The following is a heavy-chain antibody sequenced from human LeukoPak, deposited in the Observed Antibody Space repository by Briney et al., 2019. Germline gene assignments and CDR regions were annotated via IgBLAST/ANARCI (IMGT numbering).Heavy chain of an antibody. D-gene: IGHD2-15*01. CDR1: GGSFSGYY. CDR3: ARDCSGGSCSTLYYYGMDV. CDR2: INHSGST. J-gene: IGHJ6*02. V-gene: IGHV4-34*01. Sequence: SETLSLTCAVYGGSFSGYYWSWIRQPPGKGLEWIGEINHSGSTNYNPSLKSRVTISVDTSKNQFSLKLSSVTAADTAVYYCARDCSGGSCSTLYYYGMDVWGQGTTVTVSS.